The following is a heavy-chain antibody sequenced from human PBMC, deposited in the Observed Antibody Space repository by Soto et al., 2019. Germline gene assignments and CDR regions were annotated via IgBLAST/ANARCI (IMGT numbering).Heavy chain of an antibody. J-gene: IGHJ6*02. D-gene: IGHD2-2*01. CDR2: IWYDGSNK. CDR1: GFTFSSYG. V-gene: IGHV3-33*01. Sequence: PGGSLRLSCAASGFTFSSYGMHWVRQAPGKGLEWVAVIWYDGSNKYYADSVKGRFTISRDNSKNTLYLQMNSLRAEDTAVYYCARDAPAAIPVYYYYYGVDVWGQGTTVTVSS. CDR3: ARDAPAAIPVYYYYYGVDV.